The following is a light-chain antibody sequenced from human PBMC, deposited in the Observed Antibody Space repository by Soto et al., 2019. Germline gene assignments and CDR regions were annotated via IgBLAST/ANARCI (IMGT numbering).Light chain of an antibody. CDR2: KAS. J-gene: IGKJ1*01. V-gene: IGKV1-5*03. Sequence: DNKMTQSLSTVSAQVGDRVTITFRASQSIDTWLAWHQQKPGQAPKLLISKASSLESGVPSRFSGSGSGTEFTLTISSLQPDDFATYYCQQYNNYWTFGQGTKVDI. CDR3: QQYNNYWT. CDR1: QSIDTW.